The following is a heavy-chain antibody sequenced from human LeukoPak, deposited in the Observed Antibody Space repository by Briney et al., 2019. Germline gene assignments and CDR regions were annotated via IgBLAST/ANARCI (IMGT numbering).Heavy chain of an antibody. CDR2: IKQDGSEK. Sequence: GGSLRLSCAASGFTFSSYWMSWVRQAPGKGLEWVANIKQDGSEKYYVDSVKGRFTISRDNSRNTLYLQMHSLRVDDTAIYYCAKDLYPGGIQPRWFDYWGQGALVTVPS. D-gene: IGHD5-18*01. CDR1: GFTFSSYW. V-gene: IGHV3-7*03. CDR3: AKDLYPGGIQPRWFDY. J-gene: IGHJ4*02.